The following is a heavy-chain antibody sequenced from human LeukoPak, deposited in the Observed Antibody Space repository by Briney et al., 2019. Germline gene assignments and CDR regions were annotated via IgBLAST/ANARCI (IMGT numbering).Heavy chain of an antibody. V-gene: IGHV3-23*01. CDR3: AKATYYYDSSGYYPDY. J-gene: IGHJ4*02. Sequence: GASLRLSCAASGFTFSSYAMSWVRQAPGKGLEWVSAISGSGGSTYYADSVKGRFTISRDNSKNTLYLQMNSLRAEDTAVYYCAKATYYYDSSGYYPDYWGQGTLVTVSS. CDR1: GFTFSSYA. D-gene: IGHD3-22*01. CDR2: ISGSGGST.